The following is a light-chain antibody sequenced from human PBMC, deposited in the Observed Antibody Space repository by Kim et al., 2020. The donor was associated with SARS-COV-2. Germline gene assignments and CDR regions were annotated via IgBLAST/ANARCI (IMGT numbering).Light chain of an antibody. CDR3: MQVLQTPYT. J-gene: IGKJ2*01. CDR1: QSLLYRNGYNY. CDR2: LGS. V-gene: IGKV2-28*01. Sequence: DIVMTQSPLSLPVTPGEPASISCRSSQSLLYRNGYNYLVWYLQKPGHSPQLLIHLGSNRASGVPDRFSGSGSGTDFTLKISTVEIEDTGVYYCMQVLQTPYTFGQGTKLEIK.